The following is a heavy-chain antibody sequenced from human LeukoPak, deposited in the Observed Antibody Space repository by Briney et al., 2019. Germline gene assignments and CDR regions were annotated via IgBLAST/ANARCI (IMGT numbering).Heavy chain of an antibody. CDR3: ARPRTYYDFWSGYYGDAFDI. J-gene: IGHJ3*02. CDR2: IYHSGST. D-gene: IGHD3-3*01. V-gene: IGHV4-38-2*01. CDR1: GYSISSGYY. Sequence: SSETLSLTCAVSGYSISSGYYWGWIRQPPGKGLEWTGSIYHSGSTYYNPSLKSRVTISVDTSKNQFSLKLSSVTAADTAVYYCARPRTYYDFWSGYYGDAFDIWGQGTMVTVSS.